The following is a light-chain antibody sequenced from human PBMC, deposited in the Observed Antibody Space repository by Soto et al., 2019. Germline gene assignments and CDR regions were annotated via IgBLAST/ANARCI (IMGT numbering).Light chain of an antibody. CDR1: QSVSSN. CDR2: GAS. CDR3: QQYNNWPWT. J-gene: IGKJ1*01. V-gene: IGKV3-15*01. Sequence: EIVMTQSPATLSVSPGERATLSCRASQSVSSNLAWYQQKPGQAPRLLIYGASTRATGIPARFSGSGSGTEVTLTLSSLQSEGFAVYYCQQYNNWPWTFGQGTKVEIK.